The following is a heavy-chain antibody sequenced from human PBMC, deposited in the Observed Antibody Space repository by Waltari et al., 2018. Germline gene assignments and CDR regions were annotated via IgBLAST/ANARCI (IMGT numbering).Heavy chain of an antibody. CDR2: IYSSGST. D-gene: IGHD6-19*01. CDR1: GGSISSGSYY. CDR3: ARDIAVVMRDHYYYAMDV. J-gene: IGHJ6*02. V-gene: IGHV4-61*02. Sequence: QVQLQESGPGLVKPSQTLSLTCTVSGGSISSGSYYWSWIRQPAGKGLEWIGRIYSSGSTNNNPSLKGRVTISVDTAKNQFSLKLSSVTAADTAVYYCARDIAVVMRDHYYYAMDVWGHGTTVIVSS.